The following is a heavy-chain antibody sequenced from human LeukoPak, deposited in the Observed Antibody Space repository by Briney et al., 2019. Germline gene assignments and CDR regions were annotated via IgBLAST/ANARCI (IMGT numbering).Heavy chain of an antibody. J-gene: IGHJ3*02. CDR1: GGSISSYY. V-gene: IGHV4-59*01. CDR2: IYYSGST. D-gene: IGHD3-22*01. CDR3: ARDPPYYYDSSGYRHDAFDI. Sequence: SETLSLTCTVSGGSISSYYWSWIRQPPGKGLEWIGYIYYSGSTNYNPSLKSRVTISVDTSKNQFSLKLSSVTAADTAVYYCARDPPYYYDSSGYRHDAFDIWGQGTMVTVSS.